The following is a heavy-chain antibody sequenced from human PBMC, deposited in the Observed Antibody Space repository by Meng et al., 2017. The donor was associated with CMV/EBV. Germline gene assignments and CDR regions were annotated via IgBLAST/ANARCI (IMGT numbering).Heavy chain of an antibody. Sequence: ASVKVSCKASGYTFTSYYMHWVRQAPGQGLEWMGIINPSGGSTSYAQKFQGRVTMTRDTSTSTVYMELSSLRSEDTAVYYCARDDDESHYYYYGMDVWGQGTTVTVSS. CDR1: GYTFTSYY. CDR2: INPSGGST. V-gene: IGHV1-46*01. CDR3: ARDDDESHYYYYGMDV. J-gene: IGHJ6*02.